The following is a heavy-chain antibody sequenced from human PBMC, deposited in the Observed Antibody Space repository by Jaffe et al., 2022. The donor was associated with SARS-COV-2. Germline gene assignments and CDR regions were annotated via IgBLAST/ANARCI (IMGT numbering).Heavy chain of an antibody. D-gene: IGHD6-13*01. Sequence: QLQLQESGPGLVKPSETLSLTCTVSGGSISSSSYYWGWIRQPPGKGLEWIGSIYYSGSTYYNPSLKSRVTISVDTSKNQFSLKLSSVTAADTAVYYCARHVPAAGDPPLGGWGQGTLVTVSS. J-gene: IGHJ4*02. CDR1: GGSISSSSYY. CDR3: ARHVPAAGDPPLGG. CDR2: IYYSGST. V-gene: IGHV4-39*01.